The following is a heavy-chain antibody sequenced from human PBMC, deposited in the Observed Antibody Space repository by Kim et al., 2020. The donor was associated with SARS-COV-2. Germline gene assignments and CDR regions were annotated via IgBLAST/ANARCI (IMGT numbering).Heavy chain of an antibody. D-gene: IGHD2-21*01. V-gene: IGHV1-8*01. Sequence: ASVKVSCKASGYTFTCYDINWVRQATGQGLEWMGWMNPNSGNTGYAQKFQGRVTMTRNTSISTAYMELSSLRSEDTAVYYCARGHLKSIVVVIAPRPYYYYMDVWGKGTTVTVSS. CDR1: GYTFTCYD. CDR3: ARGHLKSIVVVIAPRPYYYYMDV. J-gene: IGHJ6*03. CDR2: MNPNSGNT.